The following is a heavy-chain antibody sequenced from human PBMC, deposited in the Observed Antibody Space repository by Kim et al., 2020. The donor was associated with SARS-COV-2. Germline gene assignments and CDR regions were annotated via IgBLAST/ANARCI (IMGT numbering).Heavy chain of an antibody. CDR2: ISSSGSTT. CDR3: ASSNGLLWFGEGIGMDV. D-gene: IGHD3-10*01. CDR1: GFTFSSYE. J-gene: IGHJ6*01. V-gene: IGHV3-48*03. Sequence: GGSLRLSCAASGFTFSSYEMNWVRQAPGKGLEWVSYISSSGSTTYYADSVKGRFTISRDNAKNSLYLQMNSLRAEDTAVYYCASSNGLLWFGEGIGMDV.